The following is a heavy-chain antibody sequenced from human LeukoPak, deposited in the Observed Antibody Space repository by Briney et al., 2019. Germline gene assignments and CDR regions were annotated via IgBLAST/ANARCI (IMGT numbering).Heavy chain of an antibody. D-gene: IGHD3-10*01. CDR3: ARDGNYYGSGAGPDSWFDP. CDR1: GYIFTNYY. V-gene: IGHV1-46*01. CDR2: INPSSGGA. J-gene: IGHJ5*02. Sequence: GASVKVSCKASGYIFTNYYMHWARQAPGQGLEWMGIINPSSGGATYAQKFQGRVTMTRDTFTSTVYMELSSLRSEDTAVYYCARDGNYYGSGAGPDSWFDPWGQGTLVTVSS.